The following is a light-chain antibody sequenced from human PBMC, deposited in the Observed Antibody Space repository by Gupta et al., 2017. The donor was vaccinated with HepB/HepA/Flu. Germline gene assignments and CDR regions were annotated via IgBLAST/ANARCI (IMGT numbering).Light chain of an antibody. CDR1: QSISSY. V-gene: IGKV1-39*01. CDR2: AAS. Sequence: DIQMTQSPSSLSASVGDRATITCRAIQSISSYLNWYQQKPGKAPQPLIYAASSLQSGVPPRFSGSGSGTDFTLTISRLQPEDFGTYYCKQSKSTPGGFGPGTKVEIK. J-gene: IGKJ3*01. CDR3: KQSKSTPGG.